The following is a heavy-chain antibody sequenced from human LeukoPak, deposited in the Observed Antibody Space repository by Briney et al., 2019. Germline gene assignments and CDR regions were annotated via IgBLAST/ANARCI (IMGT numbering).Heavy chain of an antibody. D-gene: IGHD2-2*01. CDR1: GFTFSSYA. J-gene: IGHJ6*03. Sequence: GGSLRLSCAASGFTFSSYAMSWVRQAPGKGLEWVSAISGSGGSTYYADSVTGRFTISRDNSKNTLYLQMNSLRAEDTAVYYCAKPDPGSYCSSTSCYPYYYYYYMDVWGKGTTVTVSS. CDR3: AKPDPGSYCSSTSCYPYYYYYYMDV. V-gene: IGHV3-23*01. CDR2: ISGSGGST.